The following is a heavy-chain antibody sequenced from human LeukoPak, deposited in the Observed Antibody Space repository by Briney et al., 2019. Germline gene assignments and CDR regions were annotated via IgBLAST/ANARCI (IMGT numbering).Heavy chain of an antibody. V-gene: IGHV3-15*01. CDR2: IKMKTGGGTI. CDR1: GFTFENAW. CDR3: TARNSGSAGLDV. Sequence: PGGSLRLSCAASGFTFENAWMTWVRQAPGKGLEWVGRIKMKTGGGTIDYAAPVKGRFTISRDDSKNTLYLQMNSLITEDTAVYYCTARNSGSAGLDVWGQGTTVTVSS. D-gene: IGHD1-26*01. J-gene: IGHJ6*02.